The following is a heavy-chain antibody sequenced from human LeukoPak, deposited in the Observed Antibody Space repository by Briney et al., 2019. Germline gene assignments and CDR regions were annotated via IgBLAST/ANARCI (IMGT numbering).Heavy chain of an antibody. CDR2: INHSGST. D-gene: IGHD6-13*01. CDR1: GGSFSGYY. CDR3: ARQSSWAYYYYMDV. Sequence: SETLSLTCAVYGGSFSGYYWSWIRQPPGKGLEWIGEINHSGSTNYNPSLKSRVTISVDTSKNQFSLKLSSVTAADTAVYYCARQSSWAYYYYMDVWGKGTTVTVSS. J-gene: IGHJ6*03. V-gene: IGHV4-34*01.